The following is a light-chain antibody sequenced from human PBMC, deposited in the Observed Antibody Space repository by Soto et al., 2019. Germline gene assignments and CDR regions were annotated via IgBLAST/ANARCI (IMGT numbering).Light chain of an antibody. Sequence: QSALTQPPSASGSPGQSVTISCTGTSSDVGGYNYVSWYQQHPGKAPKLMIYEVSKRPSGVPNRFSGSKSGNTVSLTVSGLQAEDDADYYCSSYAGTNKGVFGGGTKLTVL. V-gene: IGLV2-8*01. CDR1: SSDVGGYNY. CDR3: SSYAGTNKGV. CDR2: EVS. J-gene: IGLJ2*01.